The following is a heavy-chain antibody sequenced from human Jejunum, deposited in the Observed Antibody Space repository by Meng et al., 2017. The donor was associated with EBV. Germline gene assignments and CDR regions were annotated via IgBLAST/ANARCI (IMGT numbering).Heavy chain of an antibody. CDR2: FFDHTDNT. V-gene: IGHV3-23*04. Sequence: EVQLVGSGGDLVQPGGSLRLSCTVSGFDLSNNGISWVRQVPGRGLEWVSSFFDHTDNTYYADSVKGRFTISRDNSRNTLYLQMSSLSVDDTAVYYCVGHGYNSGWWGQGTLVTVSS. D-gene: IGHD6-19*01. CDR3: VGHGYNSGW. J-gene: IGHJ4*02. CDR1: GFDLSNNG.